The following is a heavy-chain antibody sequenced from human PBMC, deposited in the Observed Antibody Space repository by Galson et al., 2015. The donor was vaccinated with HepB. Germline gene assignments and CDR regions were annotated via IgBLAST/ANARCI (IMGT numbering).Heavy chain of an antibody. V-gene: IGHV3-21*01. CDR2: ISSSSSYI. D-gene: IGHD6-13*01. CDR1: GFTFSSYS. Sequence: SLRLSCAASGFTFSSYSMNWVRQAPGKGLEWVSSISSSSSYIYYADSVKGRFTISRDNAKNSLYLQMNSLRAEDTAVYYCARSPSTSIAAAYFDYWGQGTLVTVSS. J-gene: IGHJ4*02. CDR3: ARSPSTSIAAAYFDY.